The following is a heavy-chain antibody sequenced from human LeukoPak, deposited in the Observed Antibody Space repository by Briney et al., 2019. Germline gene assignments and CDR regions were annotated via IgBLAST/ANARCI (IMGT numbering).Heavy chain of an antibody. CDR3: ARDPIPRVGLFYFDY. CDR1: GDSISSGNY. CDR2: IYQSGIT. D-gene: IGHD2-2*02. V-gene: IGHV4-4*02. J-gene: IGHJ4*02. Sequence: SGTLSLTCGVSGDSISSGNYWSWVRQPPGKGLEWIGDIYQSGITNYNPSLKSRVTISVDKSKNEFSLKLDSVTAADTAVYYCARDPIPRVGLFYFDYWGQGILVTVSS.